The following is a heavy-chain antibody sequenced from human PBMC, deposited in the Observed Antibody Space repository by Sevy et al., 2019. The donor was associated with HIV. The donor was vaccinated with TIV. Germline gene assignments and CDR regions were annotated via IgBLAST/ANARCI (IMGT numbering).Heavy chain of an antibody. CDR3: ARDRKVLLVVYAIPFDVFDI. D-gene: IGHD2-8*02. CDR1: GFTFSNHA. V-gene: IGHV3-30*02. Sequence: GGSLRLSCEASGFTFSNHAMHWVRQGPGKGPEWVAFIRNDGSNEYYADSVKGRFTISRDNSKNTLYLQMHSLRPEDTAVYYCARDRKVLLVVYAIPFDVFDIWGQGTMVTVS. J-gene: IGHJ3*02. CDR2: IRNDGSNE.